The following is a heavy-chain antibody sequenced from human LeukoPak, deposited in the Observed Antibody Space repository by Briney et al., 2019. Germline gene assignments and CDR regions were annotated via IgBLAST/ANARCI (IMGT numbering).Heavy chain of an antibody. D-gene: IGHD1-26*01. CDR1: GYSFTSYC. CDR2: IYPGDSGP. J-gene: IGHJ3*01. Sequence: GESLKISCKVSGYSFTSYCIGWVRQMPGKGLEGMGIIYPGDSGPTYSASFQGQVTISVDKSINTAYLQWSGLQASDTAMYYCGMSGDRVPLQDDVFDVWGQGTMVTVST. V-gene: IGHV5-51*01. CDR3: GMSGDRVPLQDDVFDV.